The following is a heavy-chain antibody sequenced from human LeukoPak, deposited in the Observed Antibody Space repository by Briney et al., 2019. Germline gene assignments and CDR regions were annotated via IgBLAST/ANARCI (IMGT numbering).Heavy chain of an antibody. CDR2: IYPGDSDT. Sequence: TGESLKISCKGSGYSFTTHWIVWVRQMPGKGLEWMGIIYPGDSDTRYSPSFQGQVTISADKSISTAYLQWSSLKASDTAMYHCARLSDSGAYSWFDPWGQGTLVTISS. V-gene: IGHV5-51*01. CDR3: ARLSDSGAYSWFDP. J-gene: IGHJ5*02. D-gene: IGHD5-12*01. CDR1: GYSFTTHW.